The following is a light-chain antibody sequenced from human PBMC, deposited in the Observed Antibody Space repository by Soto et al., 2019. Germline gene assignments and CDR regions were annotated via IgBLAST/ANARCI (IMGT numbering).Light chain of an antibody. V-gene: IGKV1-5*03. CDR2: AAS. CDR1: ESIRTW. Sequence: DIQMTQSPSTLSASVGDRVNIACRANESIRTWLAWYQHKPGKAPKLLIYAASSIESGVPSRFSGSGSGTEFTLTISGPQPDDFAVYYCQHYKTFPLTFGGGTKVYIK. CDR3: QHYKTFPLT. J-gene: IGKJ4*01.